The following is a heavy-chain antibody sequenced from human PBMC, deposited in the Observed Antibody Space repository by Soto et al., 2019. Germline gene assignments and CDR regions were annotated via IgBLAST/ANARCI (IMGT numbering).Heavy chain of an antibody. Sequence: QVQLVQSETEVAEPGASVRLSCKTSGYTFSTYGLSWVRQAPGQGLEWMGWTVAISESTIYAQKFQGRVTVTTDRSTHTGYLALSRLTSDDTALYYCARVAGYGSGSRHFDNWGQGTLVTVSS. CDR2: TVAISEST. CDR3: ARVAGYGSGSRHFDN. V-gene: IGHV1-18*01. CDR1: GYTFSTYG. J-gene: IGHJ4*02. D-gene: IGHD3-10*01.